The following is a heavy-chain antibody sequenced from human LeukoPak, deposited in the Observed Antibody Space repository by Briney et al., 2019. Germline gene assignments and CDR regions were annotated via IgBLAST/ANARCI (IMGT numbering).Heavy chain of an antibody. V-gene: IGHV3-23*01. Sequence: GGSLRLSCSASGFTFSRFAMTWIRHLPGKGLEWVSTISGSGLQTFYADSVKGRFSVSRDNSVNIVYLQMDSLRADDSALYSCAKDANYLDSSGYFIPFDYWGPGTLVTVAS. J-gene: IGHJ4*02. CDR2: ISGSGLQT. CDR1: GFTFSRFA. D-gene: IGHD3-22*01. CDR3: AKDANYLDSSGYFIPFDY.